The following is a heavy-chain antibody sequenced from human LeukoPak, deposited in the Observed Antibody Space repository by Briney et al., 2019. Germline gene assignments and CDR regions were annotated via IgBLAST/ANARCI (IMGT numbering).Heavy chain of an antibody. V-gene: IGHV3-30*03. CDR1: GFTFSSHG. CDR3: GSGNYLYHFHY. Sequence: GGSLTLSCVVSGFTFSSHGMHWVRQAPGKGLEWVAVISYDGGNKYYADSVKGRFTISRDNSKNTLFLQMNSLRAEDTAVYYCGSGNYLYHFHYWGQGTLVTVSS. D-gene: IGHD3-16*01. CDR2: ISYDGGNK. J-gene: IGHJ4*02.